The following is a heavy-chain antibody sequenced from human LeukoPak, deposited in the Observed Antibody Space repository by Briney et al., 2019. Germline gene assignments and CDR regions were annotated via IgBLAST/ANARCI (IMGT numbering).Heavy chain of an antibody. CDR1: GFTFSRYA. CDR3: ARTDISGWSRPLDC. J-gene: IGHJ4*02. Sequence: GGSLRLSCAASGFTFSRYALHWVRQAPGKGLEWVAVISSDGSNKYYAGSVEGRFTISRDNYNNTLLLQMNSLRAGDTAVYYCARTDISGWSRPLDCWGQGTLVTVSS. V-gene: IGHV3-30-3*01. D-gene: IGHD6-19*01. CDR2: ISSDGSNK.